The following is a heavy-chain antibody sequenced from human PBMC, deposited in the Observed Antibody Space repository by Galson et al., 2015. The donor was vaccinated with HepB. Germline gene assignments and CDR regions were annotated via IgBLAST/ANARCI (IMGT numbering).Heavy chain of an antibody. J-gene: IGHJ3*02. Sequence: SLRLSCAASGFTFSNAWMNWVRQAPGKGLEWVGRIKSKTDGGTTDYAAPVKGRFTISRDDSKNTLYLQMNSLKTEDTAVYYCTTASGRLTGDAFDIWGQGTMGTVSS. CDR3: TTASGRLTGDAFDI. CDR1: GFTFSNAW. CDR2: IKSKTDGGTT. V-gene: IGHV3-15*07. D-gene: IGHD7-27*01.